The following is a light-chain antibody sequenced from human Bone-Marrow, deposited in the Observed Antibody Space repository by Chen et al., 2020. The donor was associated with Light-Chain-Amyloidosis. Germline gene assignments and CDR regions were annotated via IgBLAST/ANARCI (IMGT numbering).Light chain of an antibody. CDR2: AGS. CDR3: QEANSVPLVT. CDR1: QGISTS. V-gene: IGKV1-12*01. J-gene: IGKJ1*01. Sequence: DIQMTQSPSSVSASVGDRVTITCRASQGISTSLAWYQQKPGKAPKLLIYAGSTLESGVPSRFSGSGSGTDFTLTISSLQPEDFATYYCQEANSVPLVTFGQGTKVEI.